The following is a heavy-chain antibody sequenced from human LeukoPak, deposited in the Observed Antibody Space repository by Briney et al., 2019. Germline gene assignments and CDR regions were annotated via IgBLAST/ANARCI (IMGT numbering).Heavy chain of an antibody. CDR1: GFTFSSYS. V-gene: IGHV3-53*01. J-gene: IGHJ4*02. D-gene: IGHD3-10*01. CDR2: IYSGGST. CDR3: ARVRQSGSGSYYDSLFDY. Sequence: GGSLRLSCAASGFTFSSYSVNWVRQAPGKGLEWVSLIYSGGSTYYADSVKGRFTIPRDNSKNTLYLQMNSLRAEDTAVYYCARVRQSGSGSYYDSLFDYWGQGTLVTVSS.